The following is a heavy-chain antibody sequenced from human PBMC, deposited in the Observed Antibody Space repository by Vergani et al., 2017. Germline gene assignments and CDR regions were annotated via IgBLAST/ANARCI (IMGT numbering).Heavy chain of an antibody. Sequence: QLQLQESGSGLVKPSQTLSLTCAVPGDSLTNGGFSWNWIRHPPGKGPEWIGYIFPSGNSDYNPSLKNRVSISLDKSKNQFSLWVNSVTAADSAVYFCARASLRALVGYYYYMDVWGKGKTVVVSS. CDR2: IFPSGNS. V-gene: IGHV4-30-2*01. CDR3: ARASLRALVGYYYYMDV. J-gene: IGHJ6*03. D-gene: IGHD3-16*02. CDR1: GDSLTNGGFS.